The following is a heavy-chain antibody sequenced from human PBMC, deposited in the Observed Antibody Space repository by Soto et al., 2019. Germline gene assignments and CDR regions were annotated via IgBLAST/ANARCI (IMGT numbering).Heavy chain of an antibody. CDR2: IHPSGGGP. D-gene: IGHD2-21*02. CDR3: ARGGHIAVVTASFDY. J-gene: IGHJ4*02. CDR1: GYTFNTYY. V-gene: IGHV1-46*02. Sequence: QVQLVQSGAEVKKPGASVKVSCKPSGYTFNTYYLHWVRQAPGQALKWMGVIHPSGGGPTYARKFLGRVTVTRDTSSSTVFMELSSLRSDDTAVYYCARGGHIAVVTASFDYWGQGTLVTVSS.